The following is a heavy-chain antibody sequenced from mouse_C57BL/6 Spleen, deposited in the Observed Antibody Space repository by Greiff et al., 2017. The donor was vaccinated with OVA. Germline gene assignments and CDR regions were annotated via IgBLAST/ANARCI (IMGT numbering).Heavy chain of an antibody. CDR2: IDPETGGT. V-gene: IGHV1-15*01. CDR1: GYTFTDYE. D-gene: IGHD4-1*01. Sequence: VHLVESGAELVRPGASVTLSCKASGYTFTDYEMHWVKQTPVHGLEWIGAIDPETGGTAYNQKFKGKAILTADKSSSTAYMELRSLTSEDSAVYYCTRNWGYFDVWGTGTTVTVSS. CDR3: TRNWGYFDV. J-gene: IGHJ1*03.